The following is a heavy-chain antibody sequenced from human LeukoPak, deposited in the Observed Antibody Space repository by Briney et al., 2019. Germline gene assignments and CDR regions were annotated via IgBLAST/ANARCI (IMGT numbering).Heavy chain of an antibody. V-gene: IGHV1-8*03. J-gene: IGHJ4*02. D-gene: IGHD6-6*01. CDR2: MNPNSGNA. Sequence: ASVKVSCKASGYTFTSYDINWVRQATGQGLEWMGWMNPNSGNAGYAQKFQGRVTITRNTSISTAYMELSSLRSEDTAVYYCARGFRAARQRMWVYWGQGTLVTVSS. CDR1: GYTFTSYD. CDR3: ARGFRAARQRMWVY.